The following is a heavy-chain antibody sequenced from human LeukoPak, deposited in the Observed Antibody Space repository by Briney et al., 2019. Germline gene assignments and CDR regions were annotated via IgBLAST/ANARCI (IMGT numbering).Heavy chain of an antibody. CDR3: ARAQRGVRDAFDI. CDR2: IYTSGIT. V-gene: IGHV4-61*02. CDR1: GRSISSCHYY. D-gene: IGHD6-25*01. Sequence: TLSLTCTVSGRSISSCHYYWSWIPQPAGKGLEWIGRIYTSGITNCNHSLKSRVTISVDTSKNQLSLKLSSVTAADTAVYYCARAQRGVRDAFDIWGQGTMVTVSS. J-gene: IGHJ3*02.